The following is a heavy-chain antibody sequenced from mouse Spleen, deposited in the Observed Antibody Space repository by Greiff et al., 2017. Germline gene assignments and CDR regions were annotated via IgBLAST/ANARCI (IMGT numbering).Heavy chain of an antibody. CDR1: GFTFSDYY. Sequence: EVQLVESGGGLVQPGGSLKLSCATSGFTFSDYYMYWVRQTPEKRLEWVAYISNGGGSTYYPDTVKGRFTISRDNAKNTLYLQMSRLKSEDIAMYYCARHYYGSSYGDWYFDVWGAGTTVTVSS. D-gene: IGHD1-1*01. CDR3: ARHYYGSSYGDWYFDV. J-gene: IGHJ1*01. CDR2: ISNGGGST. V-gene: IGHV5-12*02.